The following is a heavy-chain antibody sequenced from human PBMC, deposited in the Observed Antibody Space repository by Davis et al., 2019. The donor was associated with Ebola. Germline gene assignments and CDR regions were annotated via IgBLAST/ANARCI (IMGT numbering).Heavy chain of an antibody. CDR2: ISSSGSTI. CDR3: ARDADSSSSFY. J-gene: IGHJ4*02. CDR1: GFTFSSYE. V-gene: IGHV3-48*03. D-gene: IGHD6-6*01. Sequence: PGGSLRLSCAASGFTFSSYEMNWVRQAPGKGLEWVSYISSSGSTIYYADSVKGRFTISRDNAKNSLYLQMNSLRAEDTAVYYCARDADSSSSFYWGQGTLVTVSS.